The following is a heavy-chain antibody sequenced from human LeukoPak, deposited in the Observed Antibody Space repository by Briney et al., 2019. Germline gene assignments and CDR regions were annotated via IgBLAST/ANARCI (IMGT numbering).Heavy chain of an antibody. J-gene: IGHJ4*02. D-gene: IGHD5-12*01. CDR1: GLTFSSYP. CDR2: ISGSGGAT. V-gene: IGHV3-23*01. Sequence: GGSLTLSCAAYGLTFSSYPMNWVRQAPGQGLEWVSVISGSGGATFYGDSVQGRFTISRDNSRDTLYLQMSSLRAEDTALYYCAKEYSGYDFDYWGQGTLVTVSS. CDR3: AKEYSGYDFDY.